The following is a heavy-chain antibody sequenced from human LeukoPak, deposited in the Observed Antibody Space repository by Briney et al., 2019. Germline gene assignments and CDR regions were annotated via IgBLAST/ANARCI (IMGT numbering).Heavy chain of an antibody. D-gene: IGHD3-22*01. V-gene: IGHV3-48*03. CDR1: GFTFSSYE. J-gene: IGHJ4*02. CDR2: ISSSGSTI. CDR3: ARGSTYYYDSSGYYLDY. Sequence: GGSLRLSCAASGFTFSSYEMNWVRQAPGKGLEWVSYISSSGSTIYYADSVRGRFTISRDNSKNTLYLQMNSLRAEDTAVYYCARGSTYYYDSSGYYLDYWGQGTLVTVSS.